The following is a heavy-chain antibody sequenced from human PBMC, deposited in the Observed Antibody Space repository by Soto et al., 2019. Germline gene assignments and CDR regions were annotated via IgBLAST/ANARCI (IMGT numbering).Heavy chain of an antibody. D-gene: IGHD3-9*01. Sequence: QLQLVQSAAEVKKPGASVRVSCKAYGYPFIKYGISWIRQAPEQGLEWMGWIKVDSGYTNYAQKFQGRVTMTADTSSDTAFMELRSRRLDDTAVYFCATSYDTGFDPWGQGNLVSVSS. J-gene: IGHJ5*02. CDR1: GYPFIKYG. CDR2: IKVDSGYT. V-gene: IGHV1-18*04. CDR3: ATSYDTGFDP.